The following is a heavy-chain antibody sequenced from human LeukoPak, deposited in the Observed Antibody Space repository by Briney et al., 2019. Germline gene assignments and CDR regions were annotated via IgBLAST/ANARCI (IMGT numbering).Heavy chain of an antibody. J-gene: IGHJ4*02. Sequence: GGSLRLSCAASGFTFSSYGMHWVRQAPGKGLEWVAVISYDGSNKYYADSVKGRFTISRDNSKNTLYLQMNSLRAEDTAVYYCAKERGTTTGWFGELDYWGQGTLVTVSS. D-gene: IGHD3-10*01. CDR3: AKERGTTTGWFGELDY. CDR2: ISYDGSNK. V-gene: IGHV3-30*18. CDR1: GFTFSSYG.